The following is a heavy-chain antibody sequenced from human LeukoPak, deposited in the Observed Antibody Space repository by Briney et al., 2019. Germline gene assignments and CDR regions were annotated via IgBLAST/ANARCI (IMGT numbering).Heavy chain of an antibody. Sequence: PSETLSLTCAVSGGSISSSNWWSWVRQPPGKGLEWIGEIYHSGSTNYNPSLKSRVTISVDKSKNQFSLKLSSVTAADTAVYYCAGAGELSEGKQTYLLDYWGQGTLVTVSS. D-gene: IGHD3-16*02. V-gene: IGHV4-4*02. J-gene: IGHJ4*02. CDR1: GGSISSSNW. CDR2: IYHSGST. CDR3: AGAGELSEGKQTYLLDY.